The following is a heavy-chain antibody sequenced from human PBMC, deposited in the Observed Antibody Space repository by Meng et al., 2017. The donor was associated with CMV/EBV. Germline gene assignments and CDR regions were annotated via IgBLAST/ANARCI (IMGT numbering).Heavy chain of an antibody. CDR2: IYHSGST. CDR3: ARAFYDFWSGYSSFDP. CDR1: GYSISSGYY. V-gene: IGHV4-38-2*02. Sequence: ESLKISCTVSGYSISSGYYWGWIRQPPGKGLEWIGSIYHSGSTYYNPSLKSRVTISVDTSKNQFSLKLSSVTAADTAVYYCARAFYDFWSGYSSFDPWGQGTLVTVSS. D-gene: IGHD3-3*01. J-gene: IGHJ5*02.